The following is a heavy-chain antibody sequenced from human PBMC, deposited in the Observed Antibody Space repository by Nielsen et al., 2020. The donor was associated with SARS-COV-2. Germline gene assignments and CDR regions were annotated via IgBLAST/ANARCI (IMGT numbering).Heavy chain of an antibody. V-gene: IGHV3-7*03. CDR3: ARGGRYIIRENWGVDY. CDR2: IKPDGSEK. D-gene: IGHD3-16*01. Sequence: GSLRLSCAASGFTFSSLWMSWVRQVPGKGLEWVADIKPDGSEKFYVDSVKGRFTISRDNAKNSMSLQMNSLRVEDTAVYYCARGGRYIIRENWGVDYWGQGTLVTVSS. CDR1: GFTFSSLW. J-gene: IGHJ4*02.